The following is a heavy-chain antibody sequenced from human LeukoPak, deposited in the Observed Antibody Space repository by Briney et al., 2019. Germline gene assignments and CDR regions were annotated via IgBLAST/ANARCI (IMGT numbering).Heavy chain of an antibody. V-gene: IGHV4-34*01. D-gene: IGHD3-3*01. CDR3: ARWNFWSGNDY. CDR2: INHSGST. Sequence: SETLSLTCAVYGGSFSGYYWSWIRQPPGKGLEWIGEINHSGSTNYNPSLKSRVTISVDTSKNQFSLKLSSVTAADTAVYYCARWNFWSGNDYWGQGTLVTVSS. CDR1: GGSFSGYY. J-gene: IGHJ4*02.